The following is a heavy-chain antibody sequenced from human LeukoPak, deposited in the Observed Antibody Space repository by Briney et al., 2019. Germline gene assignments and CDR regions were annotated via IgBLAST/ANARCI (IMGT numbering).Heavy chain of an antibody. CDR1: GFTFSNSA. J-gene: IGHJ4*02. CDR2: ISGTGGST. V-gene: IGHV3-23*01. Sequence: GGSLRLSCAASGFTFSNSAMSWVRQAPGKGLEWVSTISGTGGSTYFADSVKGRFSISRDNSENALYLQMNSLRADDTAVYYCAHRYGDYWGQGTRVTVSS. CDR3: AHRYGDY. D-gene: IGHD4-17*01.